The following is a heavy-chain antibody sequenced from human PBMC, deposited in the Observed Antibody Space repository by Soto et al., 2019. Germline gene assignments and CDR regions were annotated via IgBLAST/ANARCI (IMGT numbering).Heavy chain of an antibody. CDR3: ARGPYMVRGVIITSEDNY. CDR1: GYTFTSYG. V-gene: IGHV1-18*01. CDR2: ISAYNGNT. J-gene: IGHJ4*02. Sequence: ASVKVSCKASGYTFTSYGISWVRQAPGQGLEWMGWISAYNGNTNYAQKLQGRVTMTTDTSTSTAYMELRSLRSGDTAVYYCARGPYMVRGVIITSEDNYWGQGTLVTVS. D-gene: IGHD3-10*01.